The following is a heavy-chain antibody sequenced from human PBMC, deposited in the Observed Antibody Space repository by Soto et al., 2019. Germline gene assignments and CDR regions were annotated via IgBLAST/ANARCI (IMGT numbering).Heavy chain of an antibody. V-gene: IGHV1-69*12. CDR3: ARDGTRWRHSTYYYYGMDV. J-gene: IGHJ6*02. CDR2: IIPIFGTA. Sequence: QVQLVQFGAEVKKPGSSVKVSCKASGGTFSSYAISWVRQAPGQGLEWMGGIIPIFGTANYAQKFQGRVTLTADESTSTAYMELSSLRSEDTAVYYCARDGTRWRHSTYYYYGMDVWGQGTTVTVSS. D-gene: IGHD1-26*01. CDR1: GGTFSSYA.